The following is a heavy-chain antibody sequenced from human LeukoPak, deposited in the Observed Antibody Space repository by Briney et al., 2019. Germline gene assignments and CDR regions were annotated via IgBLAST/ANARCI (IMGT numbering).Heavy chain of an antibody. CDR1: GYTFTSYG. V-gene: IGHV1-18*01. CDR2: ISAYNGNT. J-gene: IGHJ4*02. CDR3: ARDGDYYDSSGYHYF. Sequence: ASVKVSCKASGYTFTSYGISWVRQAPGQGLEWMGWISAYNGNTNYAQKLQGRVTMTTDTSTSTAYMELRSLRSDDTAVYYCARDGDYYDSSGYHYFWGQGTLVTVSS. D-gene: IGHD3-22*01.